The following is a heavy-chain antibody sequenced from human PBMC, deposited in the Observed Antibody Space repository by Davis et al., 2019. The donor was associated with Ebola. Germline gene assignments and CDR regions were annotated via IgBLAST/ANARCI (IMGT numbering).Heavy chain of an antibody. V-gene: IGHV3-53*01. Sequence: PGGSLRLSCAASGFTVSSNYMSWVRQAPGKGLEWVSVIYSGGSTYYADSVKGRFTISRDNSKNTLYLQMNSLRAEDTAVYYCARRRYYDILTPAFDIWGQGTMVTVSS. D-gene: IGHD3-9*01. CDR3: ARRRYYDILTPAFDI. CDR2: IYSGGST. CDR1: GFTVSSNY. J-gene: IGHJ3*02.